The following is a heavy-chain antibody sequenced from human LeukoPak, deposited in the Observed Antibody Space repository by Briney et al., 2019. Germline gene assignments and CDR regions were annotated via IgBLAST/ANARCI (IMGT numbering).Heavy chain of an antibody. CDR2: INPNGGGT. D-gene: IGHD3-9*01. CDR1: VYTFPDYY. V-gene: IGHV1-2*02. J-gene: IGHJ6*02. Sequence: SVPVSCQASVYTFPDYYMHWLRQAPGQGREWMGWINPNGGGTNYAQKFQGRVPMTRDMSISTAYIELSSLRSEDTAVYYCAREDDILTGYAYKYYYYGMHVWGQGTTVTVSS. CDR3: AREDDILTGYAYKYYYYGMHV.